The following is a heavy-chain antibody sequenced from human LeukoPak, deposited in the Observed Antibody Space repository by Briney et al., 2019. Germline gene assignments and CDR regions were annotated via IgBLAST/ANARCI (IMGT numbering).Heavy chain of an antibody. Sequence: PGGSLRLSCAASGFTFSSYGMHWVRQAPGKGLEWVAVISYDGSNKYYADSVKGRFTISRDNSKNTLYLQMNSLRAEDTAVYYCAKVEVGAFDYWGQGTLVTVSS. D-gene: IGHD1-26*01. J-gene: IGHJ4*02. CDR1: GFTFSSYG. CDR2: ISYDGSNK. CDR3: AKVEVGAFDY. V-gene: IGHV3-30*18.